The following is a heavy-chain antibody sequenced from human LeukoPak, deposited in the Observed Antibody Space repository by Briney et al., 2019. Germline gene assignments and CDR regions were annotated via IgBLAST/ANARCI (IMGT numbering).Heavy chain of an antibody. J-gene: IGHJ4*02. CDR3: ARARIVGVLDY. Sequence: GGSLRLSCAAPGFTFSSYSMNWVRQAPGKGLEWVSSISSSSSYIYYADSVKGRFTISRDNAKNSLYLQMNSLRAEDTAVYYCARARIVGVLDYWGQGTLVTVSS. CDR2: ISSSSSYI. D-gene: IGHD1-26*01. CDR1: GFTFSSYS. V-gene: IGHV3-21*01.